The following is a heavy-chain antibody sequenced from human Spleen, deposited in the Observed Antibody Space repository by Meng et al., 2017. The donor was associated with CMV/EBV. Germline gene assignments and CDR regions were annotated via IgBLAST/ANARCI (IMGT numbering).Heavy chain of an antibody. V-gene: IGHV1-46*01. CDR2: INPSGGST. CDR3: AKYSYDSYYYYGMDV. D-gene: IGHD5-18*01. CDR1: GYTFTSYD. J-gene: IGHJ6*02. Sequence: ASVKVSCKASGYTFTSYDINWVRQATGQGLEWMGIINPSGGSTSYAQKFQGRVTMTRDTSTSTVYMELSSLRSEDTAVYYCAKYSYDSYYYYGMDVWGQGTTVTVSS.